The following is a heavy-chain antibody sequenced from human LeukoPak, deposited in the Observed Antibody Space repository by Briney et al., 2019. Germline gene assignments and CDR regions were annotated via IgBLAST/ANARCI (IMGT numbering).Heavy chain of an antibody. J-gene: IGHJ6*02. D-gene: IGHD5-12*01. CDR2: IYYSGTT. V-gene: IGHV4-39*01. CDR3: ARLKVGSGYDHYYYYYGMDV. Sequence: SETLSLTCTVSGGSISSSSYYWGWLRQPPGKGLEWIGSIYYSGTTYYNPSLKSLVTISVDTSKNQFSLKLSSVTAADTAVYYCARLKVGSGYDHYYYYYGMDVWGQGTTVTVSS. CDR1: GGSISSSSYY.